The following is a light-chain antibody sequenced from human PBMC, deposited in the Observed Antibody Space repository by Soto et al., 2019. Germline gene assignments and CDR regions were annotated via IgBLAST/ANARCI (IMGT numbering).Light chain of an antibody. V-gene: IGLV2-11*01. CDR3: CSYAGSYTYV. J-gene: IGLJ1*01. CDR2: DVS. Sequence: QSVLTQPRSVSGSPGQSVTISCTGTSSDVGGYNYVSWYQQHPGKAPKPMIYDVSKRPSGVPDRFSGSKSGNTASLTISGLQAEDEADYYCCSYAGSYTYVFGTGTKVTVL. CDR1: SSDVGGYNY.